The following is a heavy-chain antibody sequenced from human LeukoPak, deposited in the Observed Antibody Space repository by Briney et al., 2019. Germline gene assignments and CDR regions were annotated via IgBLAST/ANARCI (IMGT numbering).Heavy chain of an antibody. D-gene: IGHD3-3*01. CDR2: ISSSGGTI. J-gene: IGHJ4*02. CDR1: GFTFNSYE. Sequence: GGSLRLSCAASGFTFNSYEMNWVRQAPGKGLEWVSYISSSGGTIYYADSVKGRFTISRDNAKNSLYLQMNSLRAEDTAIYYCARQDRVLIAFDYWGQGTLVTVSS. V-gene: IGHV3-48*03. CDR3: ARQDRVLIAFDY.